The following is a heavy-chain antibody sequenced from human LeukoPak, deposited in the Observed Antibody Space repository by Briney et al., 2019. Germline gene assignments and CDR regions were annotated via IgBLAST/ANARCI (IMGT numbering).Heavy chain of an antibody. CDR2: IYYSGST. CDR1: GGSFSSYY. D-gene: IGHD4-23*01. Sequence: SSETLSLTCAVYGGSFSSYYWSWIRQPPGKGLEWIGYIYYSGSTNYNPSLKSRVTISVDTSKNQFSLKLSSVTAADTAVYYCAREVTTVVTGFDYWGQGTLVTVSS. CDR3: AREVTTVVTGFDY. V-gene: IGHV4-59*12. J-gene: IGHJ4*02.